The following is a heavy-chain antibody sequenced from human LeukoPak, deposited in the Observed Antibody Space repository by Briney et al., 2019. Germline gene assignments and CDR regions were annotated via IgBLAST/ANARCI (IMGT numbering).Heavy chain of an antibody. J-gene: IGHJ6*02. Sequence: PSETLSLTCAVHGGSFSGYYWSWIRQPPGKGLEWIGEINHSGSTNYNPSLKSRVTISVDTSKNQFSLKLSSVTAADTAVYYCARVYYYDSSGYYFYYYYYGMDVWGQGTTVTVSS. CDR1: GGSFSGYY. CDR2: INHSGST. V-gene: IGHV4-34*01. CDR3: ARVYYYDSSGYYFYYYYYGMDV. D-gene: IGHD3-22*01.